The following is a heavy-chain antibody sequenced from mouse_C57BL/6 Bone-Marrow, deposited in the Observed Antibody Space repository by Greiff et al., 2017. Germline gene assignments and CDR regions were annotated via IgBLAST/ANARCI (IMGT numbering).Heavy chain of an antibody. D-gene: IGHD1-1*01. CDR3: ARWDYYGSENWYFDV. Sequence: VQLQQSGPGLVAPSQSLSITCTVSGFSLTSYAISWVRQPPGKGLEWLGVIWTGGGTNYNSALKSRLSISKDNSKSQVFLKMNSLQTDDTARYYWARWDYYGSENWYFDVWGTGTTVTVSS. V-gene: IGHV2-9-1*01. CDR1: GFSLTSYA. CDR2: IWTGGGT. J-gene: IGHJ1*03.